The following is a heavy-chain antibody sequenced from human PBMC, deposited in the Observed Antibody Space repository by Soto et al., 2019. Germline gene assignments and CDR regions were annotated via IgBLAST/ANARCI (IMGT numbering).Heavy chain of an antibody. CDR2: ISYDGANQ. CDR3: ARGYIFYGSTGYDX. D-gene: IGHD3-22*01. Sequence: PGGSLRLSFVASGFTFSSYAMHWVRQTPGKGREGVALISYDGANQYYAYSVKGRFTMSRDTSKNTLYLQMNSPRAEETAVYYWARGYIFYGSTGYDXWGQATPVTVSX. V-gene: IGHV3-30-3*01. CDR1: GFTFSSYA. J-gene: IGHJ4*02.